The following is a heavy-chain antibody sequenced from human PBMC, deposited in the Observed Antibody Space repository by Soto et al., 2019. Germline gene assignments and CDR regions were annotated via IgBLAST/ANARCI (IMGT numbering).Heavy chain of an antibody. CDR1: GYTCSNDG. D-gene: IGHD1-26*01. CDR3: ARDGGYSGSY. J-gene: IGHJ4*02. V-gene: IGHV1-18*01. CDR2: ISAYNGNT. Sequence: GASVQDSCTASGYTCSNDGISWNRQAPGLWLEWMGWISAYNGNTNYAQKLQGRVTMTTDTSTSTAYMELRSLRSDDTAVYYCARDGGYSGSYWGQGTLVTVSS.